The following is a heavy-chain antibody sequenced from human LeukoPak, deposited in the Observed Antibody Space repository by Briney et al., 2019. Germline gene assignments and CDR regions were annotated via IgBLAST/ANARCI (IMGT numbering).Heavy chain of an antibody. J-gene: IGHJ4*02. CDR3: ARFPTYYYDSSGYYGSN. Sequence: SETLSLTCTVSGGSISSGSYYWSWIRQPAGKGLEWIGRIYTSGSTNYNPSLKSRVTISVDTSKNQFSLKLSSVTAADTAVYYCARFPTYYYDSSGYYGSNWGQGTLVTVSS. D-gene: IGHD3-22*01. CDR1: GGSISSGSYY. V-gene: IGHV4-61*02. CDR2: IYTSGST.